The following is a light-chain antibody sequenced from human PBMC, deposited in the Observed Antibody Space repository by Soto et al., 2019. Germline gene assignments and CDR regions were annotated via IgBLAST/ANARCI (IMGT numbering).Light chain of an antibody. CDR1: QNIISH. J-gene: IGKJ5*01. V-gene: IGKV1-39*01. CDR3: QQNYNIPIT. Sequence: DIQMTQSPSSLSASVGDTVTISCRAWQNIISHICWYHHKPGSAPRLLIYAASILQRGVPPRFTGSGSGTDFTLTINSLQPEDFGTYYCQQNYNIPITFGPGTRLEIK. CDR2: AAS.